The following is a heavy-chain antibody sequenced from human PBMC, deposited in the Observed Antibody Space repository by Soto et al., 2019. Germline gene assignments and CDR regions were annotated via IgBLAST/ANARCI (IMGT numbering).Heavy chain of an antibody. Sequence: SVKVSCKASGGTFSNHAINWVRQAPGQGLEWMGRIIPILGIANYAQKFQGRVTITADKSTSTAYMELSSLRSEDTAVYYCARDIGLPMDVWGQGTTVTVSS. J-gene: IGHJ6*02. V-gene: IGHV1-69*04. CDR2: IIPILGIA. D-gene: IGHD4-17*01. CDR1: GGTFSNHA. CDR3: ARDIGLPMDV.